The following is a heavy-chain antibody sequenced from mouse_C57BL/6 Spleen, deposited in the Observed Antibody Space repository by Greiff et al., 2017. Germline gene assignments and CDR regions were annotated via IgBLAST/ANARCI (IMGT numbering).Heavy chain of an antibody. V-gene: IGHV1-42*01. CDR1: GYSFTGYY. CDR3: ANPPTYGSSYWFAY. Sequence: EVQLQQSGPELVKPGASVKISCKASGYSFTGYYMNWVKQSPEKSLEWIGEINPSTGGTTYNQKFKAKATLTVDKSSSTAYMQLKSLTSEDSAVYYCANPPTYGSSYWFAYWGQGTLVTGAA. D-gene: IGHD1-1*01. CDR2: INPSTGGT. J-gene: IGHJ3*01.